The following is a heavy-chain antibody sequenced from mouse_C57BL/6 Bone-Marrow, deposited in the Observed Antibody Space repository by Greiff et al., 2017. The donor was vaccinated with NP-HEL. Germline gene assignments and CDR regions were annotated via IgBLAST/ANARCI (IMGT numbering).Heavy chain of an antibody. Sequence: EVQLQQSGPELVKPGASVKISCKASGYTFTDYYMNWVKQSHGKSLEWIGDINPNNGGTSYNQKFKGNATLTVDKSSSTAYMELRSLTSEDSAVYYCAADSSYWYFDVWGTGTTVTVSS. D-gene: IGHD2-12*01. V-gene: IGHV1-26*01. CDR3: AADSSYWYFDV. CDR1: GYTFTDYY. J-gene: IGHJ1*03. CDR2: INPNNGGT.